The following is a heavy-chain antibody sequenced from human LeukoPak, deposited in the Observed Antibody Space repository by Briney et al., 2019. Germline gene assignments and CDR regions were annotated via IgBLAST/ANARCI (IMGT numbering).Heavy chain of an antibody. Sequence: SETLSLTCTVSGGSISSYFWTWIRQPPGKGLEWIGYISDSGSTDYYPSLKSRVTMSVDTSKNRFSLKLSSVTAADTAVYYCARDLYCSGGSCYNWFDPWGQGTLVTVSS. V-gene: IGHV4-59*12. CDR1: GGSISSYF. J-gene: IGHJ5*02. CDR3: ARDLYCSGGSCYNWFDP. D-gene: IGHD2-15*01. CDR2: ISDSGST.